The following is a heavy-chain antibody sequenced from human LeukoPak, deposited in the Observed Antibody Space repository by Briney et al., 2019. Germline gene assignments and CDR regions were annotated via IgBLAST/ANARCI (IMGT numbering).Heavy chain of an antibody. CDR1: GFTFSDYW. J-gene: IGHJ2*01. CDR3: ARLGAFSDSSGYHWYFDL. D-gene: IGHD3-22*01. V-gene: IGHV3-7*01. CDR2: INQGGTEK. Sequence: PGGSLRLSCAASGFTFSDYWMSWVRQAPGRGLEWVANINQGGTEKYFVDSLRGRFTVSRGNAKNSLYLQMNSLRAEDTAVYYCARLGAFSDSSGYHWYFDLWGRDTLVTVSS.